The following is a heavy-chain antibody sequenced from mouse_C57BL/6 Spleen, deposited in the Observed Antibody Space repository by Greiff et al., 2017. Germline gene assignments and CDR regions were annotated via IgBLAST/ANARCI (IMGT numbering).Heavy chain of an antibody. J-gene: IGHJ4*01. CDR2: IDPENGDT. D-gene: IGHD1-1*01. CDR1: GFNIKDDY. V-gene: IGHV14-4*01. Sequence: EVKLQESGAELVRPGASVKLSCTASGFNIKDDYMHWVKQRPEQGLEWIGWIDPENGDTEYASKFQGKATITADTSSNTAYLQLSSLTSEDTAVYYCTIRYYGSSHAMDYWGQGTSVTVSS. CDR3: TIRYYGSSHAMDY.